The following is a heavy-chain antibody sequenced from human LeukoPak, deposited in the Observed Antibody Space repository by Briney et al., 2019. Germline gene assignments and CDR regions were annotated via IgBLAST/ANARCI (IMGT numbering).Heavy chain of an antibody. V-gene: IGHV1-69*06. CDR3: ARDPVDYGAQNIP. D-gene: IGHD4-17*01. J-gene: IGHJ3*01. CDR2: IIPIFGTA. CDR1: GGTFSSYA. Sequence: ASVKVSCKASGGTFSSYAISWVRQAPGQGLEWMGGIIPIFGTANYAQKFQGRVTITADKSMSTAYMELSSLRSEDTAVYYCARDPVDYGAQNIPWGQGTMVTVSS.